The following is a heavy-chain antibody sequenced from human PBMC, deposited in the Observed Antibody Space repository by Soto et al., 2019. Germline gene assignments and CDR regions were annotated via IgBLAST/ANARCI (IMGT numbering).Heavy chain of an antibody. CDR3: ARGATYYYDSSGYYPDYFDY. CDR1: GFTFSSHD. CDR2: IGTAGDP. V-gene: IGHV3-13*05. Sequence: GGSLRLSCAASGFTFSSHDMHWVRQATGKGLEWVSAIGTAGDPYYPGSVKGRFTISRENAKNSLYLQMNSLRAGDTAVYYCARGATYYYDSSGYYPDYFDYWGQGTLVTVSS. J-gene: IGHJ4*02. D-gene: IGHD3-22*01.